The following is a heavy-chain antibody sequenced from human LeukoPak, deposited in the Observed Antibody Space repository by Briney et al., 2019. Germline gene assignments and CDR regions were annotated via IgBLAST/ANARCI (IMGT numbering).Heavy chain of an antibody. V-gene: IGHV1-46*01. J-gene: IGHJ6*02. CDR2: INPSGGST. D-gene: IGHD6-6*01. CDR3: ATDRGSSSPYYYYGMDV. CDR1: GYTFTSYY. Sequence: ASVKVSCKASGYTFTSYYMHWVRQAPGQGLEWMGIINPSGGSTSYAQKFQGRVTMTEDTSTDTAYMELSSLRSEDTAVYYCATDRGSSSPYYYYGMDVWGQGTTVTVSS.